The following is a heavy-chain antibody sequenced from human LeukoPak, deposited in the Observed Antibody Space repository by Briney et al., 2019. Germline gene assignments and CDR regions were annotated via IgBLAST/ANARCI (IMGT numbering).Heavy chain of an antibody. D-gene: IGHD5-18*01. J-gene: IGHJ4*02. CDR3: AKERDTAMVTIDY. CDR2: IRYDGSNK. CDR1: GFTFSSYG. Sequence: GGSLRLSCAASGFTFSSYGMHWVRQAPGKGLEWVAFIRYDGSNKYCADSVKGRFTISRDNSKNTLYLQMNSLRAEDTAVYYCAKERDTAMVTIDYWGQGTLVTVSS. V-gene: IGHV3-30*02.